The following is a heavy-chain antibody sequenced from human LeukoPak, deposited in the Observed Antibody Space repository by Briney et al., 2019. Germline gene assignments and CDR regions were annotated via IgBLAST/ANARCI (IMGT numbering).Heavy chain of an antibody. Sequence: GGSLRLSCAASGFTFSSYDMHWVRQATGKGLEWVSAICTAGDTYYPGSVKGRFTISRENAKNSLYLQMNSLRAGDTAVYYCARSCKDSSGYYYYGMDVWGQGTTVTVSS. CDR2: ICTAGDT. CDR1: GFTFSSYD. CDR3: ARSCKDSSGYYYYGMDV. V-gene: IGHV3-13*04. D-gene: IGHD3-22*01. J-gene: IGHJ6*02.